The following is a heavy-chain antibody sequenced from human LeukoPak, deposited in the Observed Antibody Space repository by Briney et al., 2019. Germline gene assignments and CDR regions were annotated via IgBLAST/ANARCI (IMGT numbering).Heavy chain of an antibody. Sequence: RPGGSLRLSCAGSGFSLSSYWMSWARQAPGKGLEWVASINQDGSRKFYVDSVKGRFTISRDNAKNSLYLQMNSLRAEDTAVYYCAAFRREWEPYWGQGTLVTVSS. V-gene: IGHV3-7*05. CDR3: AAFRREWEPY. D-gene: IGHD1-26*01. J-gene: IGHJ4*02. CDR2: INQDGSRK. CDR1: GFSLSSYW.